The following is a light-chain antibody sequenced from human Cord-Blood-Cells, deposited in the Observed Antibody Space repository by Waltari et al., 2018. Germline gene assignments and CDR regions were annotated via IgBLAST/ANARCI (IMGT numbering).Light chain of an antibody. CDR2: AAS. Sequence: DIQMTQSSSSLSASVGDRVTITCRASQSISSYLHWYQQKPGNAPKLLIYAASSLQSGVPSRFSGSGSGTDFTLTISSLQPEDFATYYCQQSYSTPRTFGQGTKLEIK. CDR3: QQSYSTPRT. CDR1: QSISSY. J-gene: IGKJ2*01. V-gene: IGKV1-39*01.